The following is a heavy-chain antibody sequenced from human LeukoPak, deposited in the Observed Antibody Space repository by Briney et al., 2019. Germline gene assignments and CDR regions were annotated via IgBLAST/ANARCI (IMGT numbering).Heavy chain of an antibody. CDR3: ARYKWMEGLGFDS. CDR2: IYTSGST. J-gene: IGHJ4*02. V-gene: IGHV4-4*07. CDR1: GDSISNYY. D-gene: IGHD1-20*01. Sequence: SETLSLTCTVSGDSISNYYWSWIRQPAGKGLEWIGRIYTSGSTNYNPSLKSRVTVSVDTSKNQFSLKLSSVTAADTAVYYCARYKWMEGLGFDSWGQGTLVTVSS.